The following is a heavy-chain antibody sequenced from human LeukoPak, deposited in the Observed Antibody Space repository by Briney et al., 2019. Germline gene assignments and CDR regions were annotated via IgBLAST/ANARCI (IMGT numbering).Heavy chain of an antibody. V-gene: IGHV3-7*01. J-gene: IGHJ4*02. Sequence: GGSLRLSCAASGFTFETYWMTWVRQAPGKGLEWMANIRQDGREKFYADSVKGRFTISRDNTKNSLYLQMNSLRTEDTALYFCATDGRSSLENWGQGTLLAVSS. CDR2: IRQDGREK. CDR3: ATDGRSSLEN. D-gene: IGHD1-26*01. CDR1: GFTFETYW.